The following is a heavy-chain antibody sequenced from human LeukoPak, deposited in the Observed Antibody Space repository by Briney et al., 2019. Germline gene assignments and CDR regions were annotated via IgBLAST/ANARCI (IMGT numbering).Heavy chain of an antibody. V-gene: IGHV3-43D*04. CDR1: GFTFDDYA. D-gene: IGHD5-12*01. CDR2: ISWDGGST. J-gene: IGHJ4*02. Sequence: PGGSLRLSCAASGFTFDDYAMHWVRQAPGKGLEWVSLISWDGGSTYYADSVKGRFTISRDNTKNSLYLQMNSLRTEDTALYYCAEDMGYSGYDSFDFWGQGTLVTASS. CDR3: AEDMGYSGYDSFDF.